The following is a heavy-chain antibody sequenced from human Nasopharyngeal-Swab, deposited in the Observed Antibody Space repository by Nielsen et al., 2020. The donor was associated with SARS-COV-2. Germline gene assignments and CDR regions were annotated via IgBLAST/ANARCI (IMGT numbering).Heavy chain of an antibody. V-gene: IGHV1-69*06. J-gene: IGHJ3*02. CDR3: ARDSGRRRNDYGNSRHAFDI. D-gene: IGHD4-17*01. CDR1: GDTFISYA. CDR2: IIPISGTA. Sequence: SVKVSCKASGDTFISYAFSWVRQAPRQGLERVGGIIPISGTAHYAQKFQGRVTITADKPTSTAYMDLTSLRSDDTAVYYCARDSGRRRNDYGNSRHAFDIWGQGTLVTVSS.